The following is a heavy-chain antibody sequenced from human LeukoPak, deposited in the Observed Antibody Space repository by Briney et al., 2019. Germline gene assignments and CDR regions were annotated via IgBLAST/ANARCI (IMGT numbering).Heavy chain of an antibody. CDR3: ARLDTSGYSDY. J-gene: IGHJ4*02. CDR1: GYTFTSYY. CDR2: INPSGGST. V-gene: IGHV1-46*01. D-gene: IGHD3-22*01. Sequence: EASVKVSCKASGYTFTSYYMHWVRQAPGQGLEWMGIINPSGGSTSYAQKFQGRVTMTRDTSTSTVYMELRSLRSEDTAVYYCARLDTSGYSDYWGQGTLVTVSS.